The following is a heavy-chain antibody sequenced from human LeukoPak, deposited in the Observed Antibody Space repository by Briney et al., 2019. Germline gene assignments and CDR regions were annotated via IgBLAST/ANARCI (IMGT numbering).Heavy chain of an antibody. D-gene: IGHD3-9*01. CDR3: AKDPYDILTGYYSRPFDY. CDR1: GFTFSSYA. CDR2: ISGSGGST. J-gene: IGHJ4*02. V-gene: IGHV3-23*01. Sequence: GGSLRLSCAASGFTFSSYAMSSVRQAPGKGLEWVSAISGSGGSTYYADSVKGRFTISRDNSKNTLYLQMNSLRAEDTAVYYCAKDPYDILTGYYSRPFDYWGQGTLVTVSS.